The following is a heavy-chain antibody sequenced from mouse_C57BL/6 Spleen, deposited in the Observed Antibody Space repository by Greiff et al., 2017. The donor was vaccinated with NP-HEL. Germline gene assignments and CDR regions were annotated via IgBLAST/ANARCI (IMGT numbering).Heavy chain of an antibody. D-gene: IGHD1-1*01. V-gene: IGHV1-72*01. Sequence: VQLQQSGAELVKPGASVKLSCKASGYTFTSYWLHWVKQRPGRGLEWIGRIDPNSGGTKYNEKFKSKATLTVDKPSSTAYMQLSSLTSEDSAVYYCARAVVATDWYFDVWGTGTTVTVSS. CDR3: ARAVVATDWYFDV. CDR1: GYTFTSYW. CDR2: IDPNSGGT. J-gene: IGHJ1*03.